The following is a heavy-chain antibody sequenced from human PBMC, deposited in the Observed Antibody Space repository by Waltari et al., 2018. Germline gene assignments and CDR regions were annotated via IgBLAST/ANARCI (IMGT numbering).Heavy chain of an antibody. J-gene: IGHJ4*02. Sequence: PGATVKISCKASGYTFTDYYMHWVQQAPGKGLEWMGRVDPEDGETIYAEKFQGRVTITADTSTDTAYMELSSLRSEDTAVYYCAAHVDIVAMTLDYWGQGTLVTVSS. CDR1: GYTFTDYY. CDR2: VDPEDGET. D-gene: IGHD5-12*01. V-gene: IGHV1-69-2*01. CDR3: AAHVDIVAMTLDY.